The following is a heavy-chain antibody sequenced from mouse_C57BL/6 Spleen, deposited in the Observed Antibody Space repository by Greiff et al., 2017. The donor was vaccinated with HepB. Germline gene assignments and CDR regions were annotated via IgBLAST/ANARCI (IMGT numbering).Heavy chain of an antibody. D-gene: IGHD1-1*01. CDR1: GFSLTSYG. V-gene: IGHV2-2*01. Sequence: VKLVESGPGLVQPSQSLSITCTVSGFSLTSYGVHWVRQSPGKGLEWLGVIWSGGSTDYNAAFISRLSISKDNSKSQVFFKMNSLQADDTAIYYCARGITTVVAHWYFDVWGTGTTVTVSS. CDR2: IWSGGST. CDR3: ARGITTVVAHWYFDV. J-gene: IGHJ1*03.